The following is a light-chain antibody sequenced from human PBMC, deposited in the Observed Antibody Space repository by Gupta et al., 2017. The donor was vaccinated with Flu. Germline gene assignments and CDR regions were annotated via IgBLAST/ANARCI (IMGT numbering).Light chain of an antibody. V-gene: IGKV1-5*03. CDR2: KAS. J-gene: IGKJ2*01. Sequence: PSSLSASVGDRVTITCRASQSISNWLACYQQKPGKAPKVLIYKASRAESGVPSRFSGSASATDFTLTISIRHPDDFTAYYCQQDDDYPYTFGQGTKLE. CDR1: QSISNW. CDR3: QQDDDYPYT.